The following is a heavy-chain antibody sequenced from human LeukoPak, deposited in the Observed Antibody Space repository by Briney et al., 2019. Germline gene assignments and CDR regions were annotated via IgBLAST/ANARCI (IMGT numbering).Heavy chain of an antibody. V-gene: IGHV3-48*01. D-gene: IGHD3-10*01. CDR2: ISSSSTTI. CDR1: GFSFSSYS. J-gene: IGHJ3*02. CDR3: ARDRSPLLTYPDTFYI. Sequence: PAGSLRLSCAASGFSFSSYSMNWVRHAPGKGLEWVSYISSSSTTIYYADSVEGRFTISRDNAKNSLYVQMNSLRAEDTAVYYCARDRSPLLTYPDTFYIWGQGTMVTVSS.